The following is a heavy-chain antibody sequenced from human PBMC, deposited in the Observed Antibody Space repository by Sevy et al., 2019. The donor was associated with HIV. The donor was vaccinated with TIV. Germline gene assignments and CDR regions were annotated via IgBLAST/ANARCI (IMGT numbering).Heavy chain of an antibody. Sequence: GGSLRLSCAASGFTFTSYGMHWVRQAPGKGLEWVSFISYDGSNKYNADSVKGRFTISRDKSKNTLYLQMNSLRVEDTAVYYCAKAPRGYSYASFFDYWGQGTLVTVSS. CDR2: ISYDGSNK. J-gene: IGHJ4*02. V-gene: IGHV3-30*18. CDR3: AKAPRGYSYASFFDY. CDR1: GFTFTSYG. D-gene: IGHD5-18*01.